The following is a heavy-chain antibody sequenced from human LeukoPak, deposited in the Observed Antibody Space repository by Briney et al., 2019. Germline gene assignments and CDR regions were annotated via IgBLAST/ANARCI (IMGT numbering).Heavy chain of an antibody. D-gene: IGHD2-15*01. V-gene: IGHV4-61*08. CDR2: IYHSGST. Sequence: SETLSLTCTVSGGSVSSGGYYWSWIRQPPGKGLEWIGYIYHSGSTNYNPSLKSRLTISLDTSKSQFSLNLSSVTRADTAVYYCAKQLGYCSDGSCYFPYWGQGTLVTVSS. CDR1: GGSVSSGGYY. J-gene: IGHJ4*02. CDR3: AKQLGYCSDGSCYFPY.